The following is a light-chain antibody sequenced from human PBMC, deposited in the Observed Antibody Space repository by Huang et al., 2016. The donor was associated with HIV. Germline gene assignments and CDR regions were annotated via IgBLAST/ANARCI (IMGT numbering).Light chain of an antibody. V-gene: IGKV1-5*03. CDR1: ESVSSW. CDR3: QQYNSYWT. Sequence: DIQVTSSLSTLSASVGDRVTITCRASESVSSWLAWDQQKPGKATKLLIYKASSLESGVPSRFSGGGSGKEFTRTISSLQPDDFASYYCQQYNSYWTFGQGTKVEIK. CDR2: KAS. J-gene: IGKJ1*01.